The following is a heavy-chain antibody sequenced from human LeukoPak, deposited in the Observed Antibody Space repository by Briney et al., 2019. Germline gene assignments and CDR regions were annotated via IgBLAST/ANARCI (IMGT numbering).Heavy chain of an antibody. CDR2: IYYSGST. V-gene: IGHV4-59*08. CDR1: GVSISSYY. J-gene: IGHJ5*02. Sequence: PSETLSLTCTVSGVSISSYYWSWIRQPPGKGLEWIGYIYYSGSTNYNPSLKSRVTISVDTSKNQFSLKLTSVTAADTAVYYCARHLRNNWFDPWGQGTLVTVSS. CDR3: ARHLRNNWFDP.